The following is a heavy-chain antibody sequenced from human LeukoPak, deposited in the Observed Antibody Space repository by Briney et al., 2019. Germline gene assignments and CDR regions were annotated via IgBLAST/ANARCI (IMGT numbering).Heavy chain of an antibody. CDR3: ARGVEMATINGFDP. CDR2: IWYDGSNK. V-gene: IGHV3-33*01. J-gene: IGHJ5*02. D-gene: IGHD5-24*01. CDR1: GXTCSSYG. Sequence: GGXXRLSXAXXGXTCSSYGXHWVRQAPGKGLEWVAVIWYDGSNKYYADSVKGRFTISRDNSKNTLYLQLNSLRAEDTAVYYCARGVEMATINGFDPWGQGTLVTVSS.